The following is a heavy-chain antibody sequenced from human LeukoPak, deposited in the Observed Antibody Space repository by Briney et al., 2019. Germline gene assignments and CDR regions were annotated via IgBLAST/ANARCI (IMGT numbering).Heavy chain of an antibody. Sequence: GGSLRLSCAASGFTFSSYSMNWVRQAPGKGLEWVSYISSSSSTIYYADSVKGRFTISRDNAKNSLYLQMNSLRAEDTAVYYCARRDHAGAIDYWGQGTLVTVSS. J-gene: IGHJ4*02. CDR1: GFTFSSYS. V-gene: IGHV3-48*04. CDR3: ARRDHAGAIDY. CDR2: ISSSSSTI. D-gene: IGHD1-26*01.